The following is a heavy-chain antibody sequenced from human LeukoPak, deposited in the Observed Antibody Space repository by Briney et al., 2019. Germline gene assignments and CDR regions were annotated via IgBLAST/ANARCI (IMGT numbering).Heavy chain of an antibody. J-gene: IGHJ6*03. V-gene: IGHV3-53*01. Sequence: QPGGSLRLSCAASGFTVSSNYMSWVRQAPGKGLEWVSVIYSGGSTYYADSVKGRFTISRDNSKNTLYLQMNSLRAEDTAVYYCASGSGSYRTPYYYMDVWGTGPTVTVSS. CDR1: GFTVSSNY. CDR2: IYSGGST. D-gene: IGHD3-10*01. CDR3: ASGSGSYRTPYYYMDV.